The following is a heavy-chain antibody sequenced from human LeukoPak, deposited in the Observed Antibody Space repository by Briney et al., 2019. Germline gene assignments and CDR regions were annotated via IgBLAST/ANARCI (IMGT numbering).Heavy chain of an antibody. J-gene: IGHJ4*02. CDR2: ISDSGDYT. CDR1: GFTFSSYA. CDR3: AKDTSIGKYCTNGVCSPSDY. Sequence: PGGSLRLSCAVSGFTFSSYAMSWVRQAPGQGLEWVSVISDSGDYTSYADSVRGRFTISRDNSRNTLYPQMISLRPEDTAVYYCAKDTSIGKYCTNGVCSPSDYWGQGTLVTVSS. V-gene: IGHV3-23*01. D-gene: IGHD2-8*01.